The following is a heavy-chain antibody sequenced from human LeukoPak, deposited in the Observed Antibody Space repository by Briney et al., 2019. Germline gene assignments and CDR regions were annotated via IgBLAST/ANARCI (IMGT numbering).Heavy chain of an antibody. CDR3: ARHNRGLGQLGSYLKTEVDY. V-gene: IGHV4-39*01. CDR1: AGSISSSSYY. D-gene: IGHD3-16*02. J-gene: IGHJ4*02. Sequence: SENLSHTCTVSAGSISSSSYYWGWIRQPPGKGLEWIGSIYYSGTTYYNPSLKSRVTISVDTSKNQFSLEVTSVTATDTAVYYCARHNRGLGQLGSYLKTEVDYWGQGTLVTVSS. CDR2: IYYSGTT.